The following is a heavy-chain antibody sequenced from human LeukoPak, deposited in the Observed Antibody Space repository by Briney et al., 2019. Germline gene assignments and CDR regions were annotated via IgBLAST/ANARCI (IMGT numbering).Heavy chain of an antibody. CDR3: ARRPTYYYGSGSYNY. Sequence: SETLSLTCTVSGGSISSSSYYWGWIRQPPGKGLEWIGGIYYSGSTYYNPSLKSRVTISVDTSKNQFSLKLSSVTAADTAVYYCARRPTYYYGSGSYNYWGQGTLVTVSS. D-gene: IGHD3-10*01. CDR2: IYYSGST. CDR1: GGSISSSSYY. J-gene: IGHJ4*02. V-gene: IGHV4-39*01.